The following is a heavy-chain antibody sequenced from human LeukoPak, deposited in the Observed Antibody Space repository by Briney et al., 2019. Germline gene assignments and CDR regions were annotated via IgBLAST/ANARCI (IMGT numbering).Heavy chain of an antibody. CDR3: ARGGSYCSGGSCYSTWFDP. V-gene: IGHV3-23*01. D-gene: IGHD2-15*01. Sequence: GGSLRLSCAASGFTFSSYAMSWVRQAPGKGLEWVSAISGSGSSTYYADSVKGRFTISRDNAKHSLYLQMNSLRAEDTAVYYCARGGSYCSGGSCYSTWFDPWGQGTLVTVSS. J-gene: IGHJ5*02. CDR2: ISGSGSST. CDR1: GFTFSSYA.